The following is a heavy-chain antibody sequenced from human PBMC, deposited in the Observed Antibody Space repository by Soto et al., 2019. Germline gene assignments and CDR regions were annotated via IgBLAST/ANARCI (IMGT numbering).Heavy chain of an antibody. J-gene: IGHJ4*02. CDR2: ISGSGGNT. CDR1: GLTSSTCG. V-gene: IGHV3-23*01. Sequence: PGGSLRLSCAVSGLTSSTCGMSWGRQAPGKGLEWVSGISGSGGNTYYADSVKGRFTMSRDNSKNPLYPQMNSLRAEDTALYYCANDPTGPWDWGQGTLLTVSS. CDR3: ANDPTGPWD.